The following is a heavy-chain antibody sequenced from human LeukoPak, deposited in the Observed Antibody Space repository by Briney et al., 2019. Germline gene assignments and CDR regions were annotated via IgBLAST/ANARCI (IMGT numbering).Heavy chain of an antibody. CDR2: IIPIFGTA. J-gene: IGHJ4*02. CDR1: GGTFSSYA. V-gene: IGHV1-69*13. Sequence: SVKVSRKASGGTFSSYAISWVRQAPGQGLEWMGGIIPIFGTANYAQKFQGRVTITADESTSTAYMELSSLRSEDTAVYYCAGRWSRGRYYFDYWGQGTLGTVSS. D-gene: IGHD2-15*01. CDR3: AGRWSRGRYYFDY.